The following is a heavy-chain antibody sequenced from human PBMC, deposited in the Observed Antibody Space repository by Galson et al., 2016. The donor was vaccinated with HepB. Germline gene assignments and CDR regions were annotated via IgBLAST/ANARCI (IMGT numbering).Heavy chain of an antibody. D-gene: IGHD2-2*02. CDR3: ARDHHQLLYRYPDY. CDR1: GFIFSNYG. Sequence: SLRLSCAASGFIFSNYGMHWVRQAPGKGLEWVAVIGYDEDIKYYADSVKGRFTISRDNSRNTLSLQMTSLRAEDTAVYYCARDHHQLLYRYPDYWGQGTLVSVSS. J-gene: IGHJ4*02. V-gene: IGHV3-33*01. CDR2: IGYDEDIK.